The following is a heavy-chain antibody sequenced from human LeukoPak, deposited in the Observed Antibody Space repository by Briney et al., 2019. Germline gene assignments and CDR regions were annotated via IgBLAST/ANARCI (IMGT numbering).Heavy chain of an antibody. CDR1: GFTFSSYA. CDR2: ISGSGGST. J-gene: IGHJ5*02. CDR3: VKASSSSPQYNWFDA. Sequence: QSGGSLRLSCAASGFTFSSYAMSWVRQAPGKGLEWVSAISGSGGSTYYADSVKGRFTISRDNSKNTLYLQMNSLRAEDTALYYCVKASSSSPQYNWFDAWGQGTLVTVSS. D-gene: IGHD6-6*01. V-gene: IGHV3-23*01.